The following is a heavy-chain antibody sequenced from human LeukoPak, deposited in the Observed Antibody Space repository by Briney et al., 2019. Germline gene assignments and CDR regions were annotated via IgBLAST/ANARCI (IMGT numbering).Heavy chain of an antibody. J-gene: IGHJ3*02. CDR3: ARVYYYDSSGYYYSSAFDI. Sequence: GESLKISCKGSGYSFTSYWIVWVRQMPGKGLEWMGIIYPGDSDTRYSPSFQGQVTISADKSISTAYLQWSSLKASDTAMYYCARVYYYDSSGYYYSSAFDIWGQGTMVTVSS. D-gene: IGHD3-22*01. CDR1: GYSFTSYW. V-gene: IGHV5-51*01. CDR2: IYPGDSDT.